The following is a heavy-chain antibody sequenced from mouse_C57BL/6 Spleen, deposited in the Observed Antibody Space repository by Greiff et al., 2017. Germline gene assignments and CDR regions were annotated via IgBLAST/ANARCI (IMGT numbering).Heavy chain of an antibody. CDR2: ISYSGST. CDR1: GYSITSGYD. V-gene: IGHV3-1*01. CDR3: ARGTGKGFDY. Sequence: VQLQQSGPGMVKPSQSLSLTCTVTGYSITSGYDWHWIRHFPGNKLEWMGYISYSGSTNYNPSLKSRISITHDTSKNHFFLKLNSVTTEDTATYYCARGTGKGFDYWGQGTTLTVSS. J-gene: IGHJ2*01.